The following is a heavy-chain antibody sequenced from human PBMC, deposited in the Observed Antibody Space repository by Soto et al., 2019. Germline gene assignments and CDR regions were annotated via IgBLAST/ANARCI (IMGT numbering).Heavy chain of an antibody. Sequence: GGSLRLSCAASGFTFSSYSMNWVRQAPGKGLEWVSSISSSSSYIYYADSVKGRLTISRDNAKNSLYLQMNSLRAEDTAVYYCARVIYCSGGSCQGAEYFQHWGQGTLVTVSS. D-gene: IGHD2-15*01. V-gene: IGHV3-21*01. CDR2: ISSSSSYI. CDR1: GFTFSSYS. CDR3: ARVIYCSGGSCQGAEYFQH. J-gene: IGHJ1*01.